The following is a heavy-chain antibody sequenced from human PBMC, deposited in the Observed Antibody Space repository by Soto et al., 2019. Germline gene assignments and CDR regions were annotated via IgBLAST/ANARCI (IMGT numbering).Heavy chain of an antibody. CDR1: GYTFTSYG. D-gene: IGHD6-13*01. CDR3: VRRHVSATGIDWFDP. Sequence: ASVKVSCKASGYTFTSYGIHWVRQAPGQRLEWMGWINAANGDTKYSPKFRGRVTITRDTSASTAYMELSSLRSEDTAVYYCVRRHVSATGIDWFDPWGQGTLVTVSS. CDR2: INAANGDT. J-gene: IGHJ5*02. V-gene: IGHV1-3*01.